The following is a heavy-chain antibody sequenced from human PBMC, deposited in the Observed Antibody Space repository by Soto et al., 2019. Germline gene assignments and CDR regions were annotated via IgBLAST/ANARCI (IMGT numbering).Heavy chain of an antibody. CDR3: ASLDRGGTSLDAFAI. J-gene: IGHJ3*02. Sequence: GGSLRLSCAASGFTFSTHWMRWVRQAPGKGLEWVATITQDGSEKYYVDSVKGRFTISRDNATNSLSLQMNRLRAEDTAVYYCASLDRGGTSLDAFAIWGQGTMVTVSS. CDR1: GFTFSTHW. V-gene: IGHV3-7*01. D-gene: IGHD1-7*01. CDR2: ITQDGSEK.